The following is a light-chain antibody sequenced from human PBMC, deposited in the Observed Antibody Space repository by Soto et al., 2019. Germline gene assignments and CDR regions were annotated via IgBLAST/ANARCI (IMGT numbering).Light chain of an antibody. CDR2: LEGSGGY. CDR1: SGHNNYI. J-gene: IGLJ3*02. CDR3: ETWDSYTRV. Sequence: QAVLTQSSSASAALGSSVKLTCTLSSGHNNYIIAWHQQQPGKALRYLMKLEGSGGYNKGSGVPDRFSGSSSGAGRYLTISNLQSEDEADYYCETWDSYTRVFGGGTKLTVL. V-gene: IGLV4-60*03.